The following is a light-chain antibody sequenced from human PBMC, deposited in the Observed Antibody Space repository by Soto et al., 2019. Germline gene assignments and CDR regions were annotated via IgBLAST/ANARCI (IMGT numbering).Light chain of an antibody. CDR3: QQFGGSPPSWT. CDR1: QSVSSNS. J-gene: IGKJ1*01. CDR2: GAS. V-gene: IGKV3-20*01. Sequence: ESVLTQSPGTLSLSPGERATLSCRASQSVSSNSLAWYQQKPGQAPRLLIYGASSRATGTPDRFSGSGSGTDFTLTSSRLEPEAFVVYYCQQFGGSPPSWTFGQGTKVEI.